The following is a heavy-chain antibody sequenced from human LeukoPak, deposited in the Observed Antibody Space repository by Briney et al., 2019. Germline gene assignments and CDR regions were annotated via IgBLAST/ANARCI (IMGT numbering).Heavy chain of an antibody. Sequence: PSGTLSLICAVSGGSISSSNWWSWVRQPPGKGLEWIGEIYHSGSTNYNPSLKSRVTISVDTSKNQFSLKLSSVTAADTAVYYCARVSPGGYSPFDYWGQGTLVTVSS. CDR3: ARVSPGGYSPFDY. CDR1: GGSISSSNW. CDR2: IYHSGST. J-gene: IGHJ4*02. V-gene: IGHV4-4*02. D-gene: IGHD3-22*01.